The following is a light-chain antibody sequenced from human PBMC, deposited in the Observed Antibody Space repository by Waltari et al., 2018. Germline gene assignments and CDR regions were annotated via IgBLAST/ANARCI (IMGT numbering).Light chain of an antibody. Sequence: QSALTQPRSVSGSPGQSVTIACTGTSSDVGYYNYVSWYQQHPGKAPKLMIYDFTERPSGVPERFSGSKSGNTASLTISGLQAEDEADYYCCSYAGNYLRVFGGGTKLTVL. CDR2: DFT. V-gene: IGLV2-11*01. J-gene: IGLJ2*01. CDR1: SSDVGYYNY. CDR3: CSYAGNYLRV.